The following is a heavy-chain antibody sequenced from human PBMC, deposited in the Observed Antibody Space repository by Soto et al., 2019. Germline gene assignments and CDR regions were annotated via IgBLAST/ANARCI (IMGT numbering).Heavy chain of an antibody. Sequence: GSLRLSCAASGFTFSSYDMHWVRQATGKGLEWVSAIGTAGDTYYPGSVKGRFTISRENAKNSLYLQMNSLRAGDTAVYYCARDQSITMVRGGLYGMDVWGQGTTVTVSS. CDR2: IGTAGDT. J-gene: IGHJ6*02. V-gene: IGHV3-13*01. D-gene: IGHD3-10*01. CDR1: GFTFSSYD. CDR3: ARDQSITMVRGGLYGMDV.